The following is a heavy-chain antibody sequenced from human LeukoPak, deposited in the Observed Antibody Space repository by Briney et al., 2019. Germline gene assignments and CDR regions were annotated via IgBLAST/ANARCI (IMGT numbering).Heavy chain of an antibody. CDR3: ARDLYCGGDCYPYYFDY. CDR2: ISSSSSYI. D-gene: IGHD2-21*02. Sequence: TGGALKLSCAASGFTFSSHSKNWVRQAPGKGLEWGSSISSSSSYIYYADSVKGRFTISRDNAKNSLYLQMNSLRAEDTAVYYCARDLYCGGDCYPYYFDYWGQGTLVTVSS. CDR1: GFTFSSHS. J-gene: IGHJ4*02. V-gene: IGHV3-21*01.